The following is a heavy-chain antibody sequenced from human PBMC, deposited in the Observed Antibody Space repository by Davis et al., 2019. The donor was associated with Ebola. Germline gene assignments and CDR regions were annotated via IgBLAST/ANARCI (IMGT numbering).Heavy chain of an antibody. V-gene: IGHV4-59*01. J-gene: IGHJ4*02. CDR1: GGSISNYY. Sequence: SETLSLTCTVSGGSISNYYWSWIRQPPGKGLEWIGYIYHSGSTNYNPSLKSRVTFSIDPSRNQFSLKLSSVTAADRALYYCASFTFGRGGYWGQGTLVTVSS. CDR2: IYHSGST. D-gene: IGHD3-16*01. CDR3: ASFTFGRGGY.